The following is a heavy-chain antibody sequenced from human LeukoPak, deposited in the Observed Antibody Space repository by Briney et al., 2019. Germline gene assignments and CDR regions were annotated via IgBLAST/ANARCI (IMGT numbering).Heavy chain of an antibody. CDR1: GYTFTSYG. CDR2: IIPILGIA. V-gene: IGHV1-69*04. CDR3: ARDSHYYDSSGDAFDI. J-gene: IGHJ3*02. D-gene: IGHD3-22*01. Sequence: SVKVSCKASGYTFTSYGISWVRQAPGQGLEWMGRIIPILGIANYAQKFQGRVTITADKSTSTAYMELSSLRSEDTAVYYCARDSHYYDSSGDAFDIWGQGTMVTVSS.